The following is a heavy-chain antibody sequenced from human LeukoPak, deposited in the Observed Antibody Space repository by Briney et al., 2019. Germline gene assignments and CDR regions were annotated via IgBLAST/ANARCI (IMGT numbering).Heavy chain of an antibody. D-gene: IGHD2-2*01. Sequence: SETLSLTCSVSGGSISSSSNYWGWIRQPPGNGLEWIGSIYYSERTYYNPSLKSRATISVDTSKNQFSLDLTSVTATDTAVYYCARLVGSCSTTSCSFDYWGQGTLVTVSS. CDR3: ARLVGSCSTTSCSFDY. V-gene: IGHV4-39*01. J-gene: IGHJ4*02. CDR1: GGSISSSSNY. CDR2: IYYSERT.